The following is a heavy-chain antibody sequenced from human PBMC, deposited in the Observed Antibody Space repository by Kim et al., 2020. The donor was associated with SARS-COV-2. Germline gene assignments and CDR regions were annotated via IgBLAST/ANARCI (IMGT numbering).Heavy chain of an antibody. Sequence: SETLSLTCTVSGASMSSNYWSWIRQPPGKGLEWIGYISYSGSTNYNPSLESRVTMSTDTSENEFSLTLNSVTAADTAVYYCTRGGYSSRWVEGDYLDYWGQGTLVIVSS. D-gene: IGHD6-13*01. CDR1: GASMSSNY. V-gene: IGHV4-59*13. CDR3: TRGGYSSRWVEGDYLDY. J-gene: IGHJ4*02. CDR2: ISYSGST.